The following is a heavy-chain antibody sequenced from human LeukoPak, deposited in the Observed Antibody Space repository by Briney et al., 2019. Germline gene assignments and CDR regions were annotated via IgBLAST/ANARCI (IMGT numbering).Heavy chain of an antibody. J-gene: IGHJ4*02. V-gene: IGHV3-30*03. Sequence: GGSLRLSCAASGFTFSNYGMHWVRQAPGKGPEWMVVISYDGNNKYYADSVEGRFTISRDNSKSTLYLQMNNLRVDDTAVYYCARDRGTQLWPGGNYFEDWGQGTLVTVSS. CDR1: GFTFSNYG. CDR3: ARDRGTQLWPGGNYFED. CDR2: ISYDGNNK. D-gene: IGHD5-18*01.